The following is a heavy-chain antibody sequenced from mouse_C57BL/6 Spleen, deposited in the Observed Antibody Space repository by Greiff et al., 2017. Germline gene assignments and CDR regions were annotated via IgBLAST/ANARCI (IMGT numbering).Heavy chain of an antibody. CDR1: GYTFTSYW. CDR3: ARSLCCGSSYGAY. D-gene: IGHD1-1*01. J-gene: IGHJ3*01. V-gene: IGHV1-64*01. CDR2: IHPNSGST. Sequence: QVQLQQPGAELVKPGASVKLSCKASGYTFTSYWMHWVKQRPGQGLEWIGMIHPNSGSTNYNEKFKSKATLTVDKSSSTASVQLSSLTSEDSAVYYCARSLCCGSSYGAYWGQGTLVTVSA.